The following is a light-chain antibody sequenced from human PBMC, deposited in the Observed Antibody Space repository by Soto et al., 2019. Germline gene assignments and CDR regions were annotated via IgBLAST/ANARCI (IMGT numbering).Light chain of an antibody. CDR1: QSVSSSS. J-gene: IGKJ1*01. V-gene: IGKV3-20*01. CDR2: DSS. CDR3: QQYGDSPQT. Sequence: EIVLAQSPGTLSFSPGDRATLSCRASQSVSSSSLAWYQQKPGQAPRLLIYDSSNRATGIPDRFSGSGSGTDFTLTISRLEPEDFAVYFCQQYGDSPQTLGQGTKVDIK.